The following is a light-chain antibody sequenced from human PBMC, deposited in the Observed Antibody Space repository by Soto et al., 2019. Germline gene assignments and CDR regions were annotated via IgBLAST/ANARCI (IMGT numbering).Light chain of an antibody. V-gene: IGKV3-11*01. Sequence: EIVLTQSPDTLSLFPGERATLSCRASQNVGNYLAWYQEKPGQAPWLLISDSSNRATGIPARFSGSGSGTDFTLTISGLEPDDFALYFCQQRADWPITFGPGTKVDV. J-gene: IGKJ3*01. CDR1: QNVGNY. CDR3: QQRADWPIT. CDR2: DSS.